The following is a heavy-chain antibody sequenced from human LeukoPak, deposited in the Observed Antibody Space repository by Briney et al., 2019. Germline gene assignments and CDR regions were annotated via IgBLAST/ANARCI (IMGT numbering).Heavy chain of an antibody. CDR2: ISSSGSTI. Sequence: PGGSLRLSCAASGFTFSSYSMNWVRQAPGKGLEWVSYISSSGSTIYYADSVKGRFTISRDNAKNSLYLQMNSLRAEDTAVYYCARDFVSAAKNYYYYGMDVWGQGSTVTVSS. CDR3: ARDFVSAAKNYYYYGMDV. D-gene: IGHD6-13*01. V-gene: IGHV3-48*04. J-gene: IGHJ6*02. CDR1: GFTFSSYS.